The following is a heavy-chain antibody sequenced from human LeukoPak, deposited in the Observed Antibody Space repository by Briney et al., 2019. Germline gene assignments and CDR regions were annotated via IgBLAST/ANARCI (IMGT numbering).Heavy chain of an antibody. Sequence: SGTLSLTCAVSGGSISSSNWWSWVRQPPGKGLEWIGEIYHSGSTNYNPSLKSRVTISVDKSKNQFSLKLSSVTAADTAVYYCARDRWSSSWYVMYYFDYWGQGTLVTVSS. CDR2: IYHSGST. CDR1: GGSISSSNW. J-gene: IGHJ4*02. V-gene: IGHV4-4*02. CDR3: ARDRWSSSWYVMYYFDY. D-gene: IGHD6-13*01.